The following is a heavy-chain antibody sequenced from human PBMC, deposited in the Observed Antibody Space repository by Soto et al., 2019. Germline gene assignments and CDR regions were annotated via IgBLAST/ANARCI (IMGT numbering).Heavy chain of an antibody. V-gene: IGHV4-4*02. Sequence: WETLSLTCAVSGGSISSSNWWRWVRQPPGKGLEWIGEIYHSGSTNYNPSLKSRVTISVDKSKNQFSLKLSSVTAADTAVYYCACYAVVPEEHYYYYYGMDVWGQGTTVTVS. D-gene: IGHD2-2*01. CDR1: GGSISSSNW. CDR3: ACYAVVPEEHYYYYYGMDV. CDR2: IYHSGST. J-gene: IGHJ6*02.